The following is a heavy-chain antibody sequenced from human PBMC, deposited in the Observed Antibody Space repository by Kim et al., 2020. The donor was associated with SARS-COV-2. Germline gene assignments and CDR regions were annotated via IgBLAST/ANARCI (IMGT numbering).Heavy chain of an antibody. J-gene: IGHJ4*02. V-gene: IGHV3-74*01. D-gene: IGHD3-22*01. CDR3: VRSHYSASSGYYYDY. Sequence: ADSVQGRFTISRDNAKSTLLLEMNSLSAEDTAVYYCVRSHYSASSGYYYDYWGQGTLVTVSS.